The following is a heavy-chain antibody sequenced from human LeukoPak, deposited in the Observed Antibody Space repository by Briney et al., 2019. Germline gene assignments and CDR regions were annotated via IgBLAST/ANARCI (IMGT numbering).Heavy chain of an antibody. D-gene: IGHD1-26*01. Sequence: ASVKVSCKASGHTFTSYDINWVRQATGQGLEWMGWMNPNSGGTNYAQKFQGRVSMTRDTSISTTYMELSRLRSDDTAVYYCARDGNFDYWGQGTLVTVSS. CDR1: GHTFTSYD. V-gene: IGHV1-2*02. CDR3: ARDGNFDY. J-gene: IGHJ4*02. CDR2: MNPNSGGT.